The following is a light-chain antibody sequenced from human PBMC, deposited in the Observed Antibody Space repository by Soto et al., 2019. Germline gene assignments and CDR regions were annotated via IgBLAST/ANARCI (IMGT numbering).Light chain of an antibody. V-gene: IGKV3-20*01. Sequence: EIVLTQSPGTLSLSPGERATLSCRASQSISSTYLAWYQQKRGQAPRLLIYGASSRATGIPDRFRGSGSGTDFTLTISRLEPEDFALYYCQQYGGSLTFGGGTKVEIK. CDR2: GAS. CDR1: QSISSTY. J-gene: IGKJ4*01. CDR3: QQYGGSLT.